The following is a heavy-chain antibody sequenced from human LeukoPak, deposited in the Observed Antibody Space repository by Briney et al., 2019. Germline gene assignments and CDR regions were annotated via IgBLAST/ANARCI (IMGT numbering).Heavy chain of an antibody. V-gene: IGHV3-7*01. Sequence: GGSLRLSCAAAGFTFTNNWMSCVRQPPGRWLERVANIKEDGSEKNYVGSVKGRFTISRDNAKNALYLQMDSLRVEDTAVYYCAREDDWNYEDYWGQGTLVTVSS. D-gene: IGHD1-7*01. J-gene: IGHJ4*02. CDR1: GFTFTNNW. CDR2: IKEDGSEK. CDR3: AREDDWNYEDY.